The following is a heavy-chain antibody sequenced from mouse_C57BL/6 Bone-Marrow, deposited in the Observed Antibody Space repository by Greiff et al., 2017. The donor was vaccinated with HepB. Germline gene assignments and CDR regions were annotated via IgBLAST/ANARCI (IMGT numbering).Heavy chain of an antibody. J-gene: IGHJ4*01. D-gene: IGHD1-1*01. V-gene: IGHV10-1*01. CDR3: VSPLYYGSSYGYAMDY. CDR1: GFSFNTYA. CDR2: IRSKSNNYAT. Sequence: EVQLVESGGGLVQPKGSLKLSCAASGFSFNTYALNWVRQAPGKGLEWVARIRSKSNNYATYYADSVKDRFTISRDDSESMLYLQMNNLKTEDTAMYYCVSPLYYGSSYGYAMDYWGQGTSVTVSS.